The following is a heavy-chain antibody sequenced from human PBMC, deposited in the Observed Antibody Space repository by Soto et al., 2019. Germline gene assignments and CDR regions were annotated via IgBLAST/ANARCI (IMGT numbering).Heavy chain of an antibody. D-gene: IGHD3-22*01. V-gene: IGHV1-18*01. CDR3: ARTDPFDSSGFPFDY. J-gene: IGHJ4*02. CDR2: ISAYNGNT. CDR1: GYTFTSSG. Sequence: ASVKVSCKASGYTFTSSGISWVRQAPGQGLEWMGWISAYNGNTNYAQKLQGRVTMTTDTSTSTAYMELRSLRSDDTAVYYCARTDPFDSSGFPFDYWGQGTLVTVSS.